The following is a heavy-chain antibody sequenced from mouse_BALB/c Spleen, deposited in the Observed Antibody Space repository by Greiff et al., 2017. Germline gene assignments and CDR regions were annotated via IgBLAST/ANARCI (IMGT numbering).Heavy chain of an antibody. J-gene: IGHJ4*01. V-gene: IGHV1-5*01. D-gene: IGHD1-1*01. CDR2: IYPGNSDT. Sequence: VQLQQSGPELVKPGALVKISCKASGYTFTSYDINWVKQRPGQGLEWIGAIYPGNSDTSYNQKFKGKAKLTAVTSASTAYMELSSLTNEDSAVYYCTREGAMDYGSSSYYYAMDYWGQGTSVTVSS. CDR3: TREGAMDYGSSSYYYAMDY. CDR1: GYTFTSYD.